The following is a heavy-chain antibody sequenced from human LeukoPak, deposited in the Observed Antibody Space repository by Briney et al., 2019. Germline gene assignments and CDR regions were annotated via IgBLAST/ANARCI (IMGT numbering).Heavy chain of an antibody. CDR2: ITWNSDNI. CDR3: AKDSKYTSSWSHLDY. D-gene: IGHD6-13*01. CDR1: GFTFDDYA. Sequence: PGRSLRLSCAASGFTFDDYAMHWVRQAPGKGLEWVSGITWNSDNIDYADSVKGRFTISRDNAKNSLYLQMNSLRVEDMALYYCAKDSKYTSSWSHLDYWGQGTLVTVSS. J-gene: IGHJ4*02. V-gene: IGHV3-9*03.